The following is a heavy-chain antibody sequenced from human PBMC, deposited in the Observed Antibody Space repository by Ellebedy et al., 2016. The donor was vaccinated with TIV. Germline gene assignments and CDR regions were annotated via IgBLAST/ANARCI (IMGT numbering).Heavy chain of an antibody. D-gene: IGHD3-22*01. J-gene: IGHJ4*02. Sequence: GGSLRLSXAASGFTFSSYAMHWVRQAPGKGLEWVAVISYDGSNKYYADSVKGRFTISRDNSKNTLYLQMNSLRAEDTAVYYCARDPRGYDSSGYYYWGQGTLVTVSS. CDR3: ARDPRGYDSSGYYY. CDR2: ISYDGSNK. V-gene: IGHV3-30*04. CDR1: GFTFSSYA.